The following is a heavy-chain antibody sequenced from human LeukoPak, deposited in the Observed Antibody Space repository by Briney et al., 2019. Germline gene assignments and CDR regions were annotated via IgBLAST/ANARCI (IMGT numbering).Heavy chain of an antibody. CDR1: GFTFSSYS. V-gene: IGHV3-21*01. Sequence: GGSLRLSCAASGFTFSSYSMNWVRQAPGKGLEWVSSISSSSSYIHYADSVKGRFTISGDNAKNSLYLQMNSLRAEDTAVYYCARGDYYDSSGYSHTDYWGQGTLVTVSS. D-gene: IGHD3-22*01. CDR3: ARGDYYDSSGYSHTDY. CDR2: ISSSSSYI. J-gene: IGHJ4*02.